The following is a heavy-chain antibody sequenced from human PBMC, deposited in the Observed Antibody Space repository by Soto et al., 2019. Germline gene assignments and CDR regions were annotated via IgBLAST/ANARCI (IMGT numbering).Heavy chain of an antibody. V-gene: IGHV3-23*01. CDR3: AKEATVGSPGAYFDS. D-gene: IGHD1-26*01. Sequence: EVELLESGGDLVQPGGSLRLSCAASGFTFSSYDINWVRQAPGKGLEWVSAIGIYDNTYYAGSVKGRFTIARDDSKNTVYLQLNSLRVDDTAVYYGAKEATVGSPGAYFDSWGQGTLVTVSS. CDR1: GFTFSSYD. CDR2: IGIYDNT. J-gene: IGHJ4*02.